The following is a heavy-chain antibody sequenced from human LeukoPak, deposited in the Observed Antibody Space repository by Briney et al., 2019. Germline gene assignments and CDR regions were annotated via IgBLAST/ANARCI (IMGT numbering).Heavy chain of an antibody. CDR3: ARVSAVTTQSWFDP. Sequence: SETLSLTGAVYGVSFSGYYWSWIRQPPGKGLEWIGEINHSGSTNYNPSLKSRVTISVDTSKNQFSLKLSSVTAADTAVYYCARVSAVTTQSWFDPWGQGTLVTVSS. D-gene: IGHD4-17*01. CDR2: INHSGST. J-gene: IGHJ5*02. V-gene: IGHV4-34*01. CDR1: GVSFSGYY.